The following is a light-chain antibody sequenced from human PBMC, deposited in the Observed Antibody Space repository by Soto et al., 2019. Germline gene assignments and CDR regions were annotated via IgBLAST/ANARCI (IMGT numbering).Light chain of an antibody. J-gene: IGKJ1*01. V-gene: IGKV1-5*01. CDR2: DAS. CDR3: QQYNSFPWT. CDR1: QTFGNW. Sequence: DIQMTQSPSTLSASVGDRVTITCRASQTFGNWLGWYQQKPGKAPKLLIYDASSLESGVPSRFSGSGSGTEFTLTISSRQPDDFATYHCQQYNSFPWTFDQGTKVEIK.